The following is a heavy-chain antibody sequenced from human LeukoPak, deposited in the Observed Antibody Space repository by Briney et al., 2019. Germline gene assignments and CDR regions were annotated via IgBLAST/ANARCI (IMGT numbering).Heavy chain of an antibody. J-gene: IGHJ4*02. CDR3: AKGESPSGYCSGGSCYVDY. CDR1: GFTFSSYA. CDR2: ISYDGSNK. D-gene: IGHD2-15*01. Sequence: GGSLRLSCAASGFTFSSYAMHWVRQAPGKGLEWVAVISYDGSNKYYADSVKGRFTISRDNSKNTLYLQMNSLRAEDTAVYYCAKGESPSGYCSGGSCYVDYWGQGTLVTVSS. V-gene: IGHV3-30*04.